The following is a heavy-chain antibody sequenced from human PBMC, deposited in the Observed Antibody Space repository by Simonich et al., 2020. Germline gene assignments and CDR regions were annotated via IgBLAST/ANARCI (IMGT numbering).Heavy chain of an antibody. CDR3: ARHDRWLQFYFDY. CDR2: IYYSGST. CDR1: GVSISSYY. J-gene: IGHJ4*02. Sequence: QVQLQESGPGLVKPSETLSLTCTVSGVSISSYYWSWIRQPPGKGLEWIGYIYYSGSTNYNPSLKSRVTISVDTSKNQFSLKLSSVTAADTAVYYCARHDRWLQFYFDYWGQGTLVTVSS. D-gene: IGHD5-12*01. V-gene: IGHV4-59*08.